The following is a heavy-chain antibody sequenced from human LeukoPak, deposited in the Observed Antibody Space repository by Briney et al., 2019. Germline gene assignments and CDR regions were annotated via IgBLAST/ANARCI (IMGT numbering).Heavy chain of an antibody. CDR1: GFTFSSYA. D-gene: IGHD1-1*01. CDR3: AKISRPRYYYGMDV. Sequence: GGSLRLSCAASGFTFSSYAMSWVRQAPGKGLEWVSAISGSGGSTYYADSVKGRFTISRDNSKNTLYLQMNSLRAEDTAVYYCAKISRPRYYYGMDVWGLGTTVTVSS. J-gene: IGHJ6*02. CDR2: ISGSGGST. V-gene: IGHV3-23*01.